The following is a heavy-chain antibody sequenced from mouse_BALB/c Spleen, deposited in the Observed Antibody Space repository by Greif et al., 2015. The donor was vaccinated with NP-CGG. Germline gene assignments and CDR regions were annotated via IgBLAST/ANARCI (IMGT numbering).Heavy chain of an antibody. D-gene: IGHD2-4*01. CDR2: IDPANGTT. Sequence: VQLKASGAELVKPGASVKLSCTASGFNITDTYMHWVKQRPEQGLEWIGRIDPANGTTKYDPKFQGTATITADTSSNTAYLQRSSRTDEDTAGDYCALEDYDRYLDYGGQGTTLTVAS. V-gene: IGHV14-3*02. J-gene: IGHJ2*01. CDR1: GFNITDTY. CDR3: ALEDYDRYLDY.